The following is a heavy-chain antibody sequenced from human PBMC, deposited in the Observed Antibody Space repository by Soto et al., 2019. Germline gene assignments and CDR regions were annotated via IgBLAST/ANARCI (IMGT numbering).Heavy chain of an antibody. CDR2: IKSKTDGGTT. CDR3: TTDRAFAWAAGGDAFDI. J-gene: IGHJ3*02. V-gene: IGHV3-15*01. CDR1: GFTFSNAW. D-gene: IGHD7-27*01. Sequence: GGSLRLSCAASGFTFSNAWMSWVRQAPGKGLEWVGRIKSKTDGGTTDYAAPVKGRFTISRDDSKNTLYLQMNSLKTEDTAVYYCTTDRAFAWAAGGDAFDIWGQGTMVTVSS.